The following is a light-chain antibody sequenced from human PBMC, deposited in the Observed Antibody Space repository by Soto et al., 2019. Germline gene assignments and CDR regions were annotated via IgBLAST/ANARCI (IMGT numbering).Light chain of an antibody. CDR2: DAS. CDR1: QSISSE. Sequence: DIQMTQSPSTLSASVGDRVSITCRASQSISSELAWYQQRSGRAPRLLIYDASTLESGVPLRFSGSGSGTEFTLTISSLQSDDVSTYYCQQYNSYLYTFGQGTKLEIK. V-gene: IGKV1-5*01. J-gene: IGKJ2*01. CDR3: QQYNSYLYT.